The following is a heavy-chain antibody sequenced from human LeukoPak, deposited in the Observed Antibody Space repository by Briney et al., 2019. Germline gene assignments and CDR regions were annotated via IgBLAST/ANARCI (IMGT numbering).Heavy chain of an antibody. CDR2: ISWNSGSI. D-gene: IGHD5-24*01. V-gene: IGHV3-9*01. J-gene: IGHJ4*02. CDR1: GFTFDDYA. CDR3: ATAGNRYRDGYNPFDY. Sequence: PGGSLRLSCAASGFTFDDYAMHWVRQAPGKGLEWVSGISWNSGSIGYADSVKGRFTISRDNAKNSLYLQMNSLRAEDTALYYCATAGNRYRDGYNPFDYWGQGTLVTVSS.